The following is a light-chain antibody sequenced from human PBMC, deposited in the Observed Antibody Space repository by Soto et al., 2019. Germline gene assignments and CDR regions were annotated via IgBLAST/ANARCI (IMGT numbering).Light chain of an antibody. CDR1: QSVNSN. J-gene: IGKJ4*01. Sequence: EKVMTQSPASLSVSPLEGAAVSCIASQSVNSNLAWYQRKPGQAPRLLLYGASTRATGIPARFSGSASGTEFTLTISSLQSEDSAVYYCQQYNDWPLTFGGGTKVDIK. V-gene: IGKV3-15*01. CDR2: GAS. CDR3: QQYNDWPLT.